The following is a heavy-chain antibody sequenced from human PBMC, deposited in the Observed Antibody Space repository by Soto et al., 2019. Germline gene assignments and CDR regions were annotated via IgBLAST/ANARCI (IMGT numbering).Heavy chain of an antibody. Sequence: PEVRLRRPCSAAGFTFNTERMDWVRQAPGKGLEWVASITSIGSYIYYSDSVKGRFTISRDNVKNSLYLQMNSLRVEDTALYYCVREPASSGWHLVNYFDPWGQGTVVT. CDR1: GFTFNTER. CDR3: VREPASSGWHLVNYFDP. V-gene: IGHV3-21*01. CDR2: ITSIGSYI. J-gene: IGHJ5*02. D-gene: IGHD6-19*01.